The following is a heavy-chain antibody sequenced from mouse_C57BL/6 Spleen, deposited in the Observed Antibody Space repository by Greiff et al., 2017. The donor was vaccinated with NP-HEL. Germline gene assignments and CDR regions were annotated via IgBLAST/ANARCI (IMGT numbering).Heavy chain of an antibody. J-gene: IGHJ3*01. D-gene: IGHD2-1*01. CDR2: ISYDGSN. CDR3: ARDRDYGNYAY. Sequence: EVKLQESGPGLVKPSQSLSLTCSVTGYSITSGYYWNWIRQFPGNKLEWMGYISYDGSNNYNPSLKNRISITRDTSKNQFFLKLNSVTTEDTATYYCARDRDYGNYAYWGQGTLVTVSA. V-gene: IGHV3-6*01. CDR1: GYSITSGYY.